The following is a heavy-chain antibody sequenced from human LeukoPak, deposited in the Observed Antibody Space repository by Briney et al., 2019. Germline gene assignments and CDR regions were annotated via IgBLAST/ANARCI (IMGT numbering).Heavy chain of an antibody. CDR2: IYHSGNT. J-gene: IGHJ6*03. CDR3: ARGTRGDYVYHRGNFRRMVYYYYMDV. Sequence: SETLSLTCTVSGYSISSGYYWGWIRQPPGKGLEWIGTIYHSGNTYYNPSLKSRVTISVDTSKNQFSLKLSSVTAADTAVYYCARGTRGDYVYHRGNFRRMVYYYYMDVWGKGTTVTVSS. V-gene: IGHV4-38-2*02. D-gene: IGHD4-17*01. CDR1: GYSISSGYY.